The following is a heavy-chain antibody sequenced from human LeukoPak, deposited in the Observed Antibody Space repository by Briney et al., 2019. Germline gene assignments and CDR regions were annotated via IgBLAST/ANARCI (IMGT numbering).Heavy chain of an antibody. V-gene: IGHV1-18*01. Sequence: ASVKVSCKASGYTLTSYGISWVRQAPGQGLEWMGWISAYNGNTNYAQKLQGRVTMTTDTSTSTAYMELRSLRSDDTAVYYCARDTTGYSYGNWFDPWGQGTLVTVSS. D-gene: IGHD5-18*01. J-gene: IGHJ5*02. CDR1: GYTLTSYG. CDR3: ARDTTGYSYGNWFDP. CDR2: ISAYNGNT.